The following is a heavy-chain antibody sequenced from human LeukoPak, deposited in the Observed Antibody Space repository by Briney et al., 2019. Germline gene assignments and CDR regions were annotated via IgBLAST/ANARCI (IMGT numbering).Heavy chain of an antibody. Sequence: GGSLRLSCAASGFTFSSYAMSWVRQAPGKGLEWVSAISGSGGSRYYADSVKGRFTISRDNSKNTLYLQMNSLRAEDTAVYYCAKATRWAGVGARRYYFDYWGQGTLVTVSS. V-gene: IGHV3-23*01. CDR2: ISGSGGSR. CDR3: AKATRWAGVGARRYYFDY. J-gene: IGHJ4*02. D-gene: IGHD1-26*01. CDR1: GFTFSSYA.